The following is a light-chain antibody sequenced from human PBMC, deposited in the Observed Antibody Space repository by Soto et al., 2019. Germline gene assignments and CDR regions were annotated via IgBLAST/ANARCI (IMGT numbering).Light chain of an antibody. J-gene: IGKJ5*01. V-gene: IGKV3-15*01. CDR3: RKYSTCCPIT. CDR2: DAS. CDR1: QSVSSN. Sequence: IVLTQNKGTLSLSPGDRATLSCRASQSVSSNLAWYQQKPGQAPRLLIYDASSRATVIPARFSGSGSGTEFSPTISSSVYADDVVYYCRKYSTCCPITFGQGTRLEIK.